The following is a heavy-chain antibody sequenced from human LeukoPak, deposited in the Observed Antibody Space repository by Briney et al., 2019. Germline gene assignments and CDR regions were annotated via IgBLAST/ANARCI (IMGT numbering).Heavy chain of an antibody. CDR3: AREDGYCSGGNCYSYFDS. CDR2: IYSDGST. J-gene: IGHJ4*02. D-gene: IGHD2-15*01. Sequence: GGSLRLSCAASGFIVSGDFMSWVRQAPGKGLEWVSVIYSDGSTYYADSVEGRFTISRDNSKNSLFLQMYSLRAEDTAVYFCAREDGYCSGGNCYSYFDSWGQGTLVTVSS. V-gene: IGHV3-66*01. CDR1: GFIVSGDF.